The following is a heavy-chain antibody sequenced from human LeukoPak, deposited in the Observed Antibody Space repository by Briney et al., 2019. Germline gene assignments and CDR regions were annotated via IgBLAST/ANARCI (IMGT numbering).Heavy chain of an antibody. D-gene: IGHD3-22*01. J-gene: IGHJ4*02. CDR1: GYTFTDNY. Sequence: SVRVSCTASGYTFTDNYIHWVRQAPGQALEWMGWINTSSGGTRHAKTFKGRVTIPRDTSRATTFMRLNWVRSDDTAVYYCALDLSYRTAYTNSAYYYFDLWGQGTLVTVLS. CDR3: ALDLSYRTAYTNSAYYYFDL. V-gene: IGHV1-2*02. CDR2: INTSSGGT.